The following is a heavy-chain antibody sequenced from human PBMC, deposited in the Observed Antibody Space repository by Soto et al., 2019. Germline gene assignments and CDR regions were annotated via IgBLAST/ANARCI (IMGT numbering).Heavy chain of an antibody. CDR1: GGTFSSYA. Sequence: ASVKVSCKASGGTFSSYAISWVRQAPGQGLEWMGGIIPIFGTANYAQKFQGRVTITADESTSTAYMELSSLRSEDTAVYYCATTRIAVAGPEDLYYFDYWGQGTLVTVSS. CDR2: IIPIFGTA. CDR3: ATTRIAVAGPEDLYYFDY. J-gene: IGHJ4*02. D-gene: IGHD6-19*01. V-gene: IGHV1-69*13.